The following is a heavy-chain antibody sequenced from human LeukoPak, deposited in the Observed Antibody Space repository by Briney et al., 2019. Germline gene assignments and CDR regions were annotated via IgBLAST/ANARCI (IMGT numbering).Heavy chain of an antibody. Sequence: SVKVSCKASGGTFSSYAISWVRQAPGQGLEWMGGIIPIFGTANYAQKFQGRVTITADESTSTAYMELSSLRSEDTAVYYCAREDYGGTSGPSIGYWGQGTLVIVSS. J-gene: IGHJ4*02. D-gene: IGHD4-23*01. CDR2: IIPIFGTA. CDR1: GGTFSSYA. V-gene: IGHV1-69*01. CDR3: AREDYGGTSGPSIGY.